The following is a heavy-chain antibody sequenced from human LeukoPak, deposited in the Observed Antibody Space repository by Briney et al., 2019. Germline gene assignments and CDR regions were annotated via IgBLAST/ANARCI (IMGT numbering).Heavy chain of an antibody. CDR2: IYYSGST. CDR3: ARVPRDGYFDY. CDR1: GGSISSYY. D-gene: IGHD5-24*01. J-gene: IGHJ4*02. V-gene: IGHV4-59*01. Sequence: SETLSLTCTVSGGSISSYYWSWIRQPPGKGLEWIGYIYYSGSTNYNPSLKSRVTISVDTSKNQFSLKLSSVTAADTAVYYCARVPRDGYFDYWGQGTLVTASS.